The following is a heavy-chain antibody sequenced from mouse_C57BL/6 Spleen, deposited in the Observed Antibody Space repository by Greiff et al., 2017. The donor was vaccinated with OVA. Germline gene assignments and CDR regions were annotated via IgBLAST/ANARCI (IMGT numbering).Heavy chain of an antibody. CDR1: GFTFSDYG. D-gene: IGHD1-1*01. Sequence: EVQLVESGGGLVKPGGSLKLSCAASGFTFSDYGMHWVRQAPEKGLEWVAYISSGSSTIYYADTVKGRFTISRDNAKNTLFLQMTSLRSEDTAMYYCARDYYGSSYGHAMDYWGQGTSVTVSS. J-gene: IGHJ4*01. CDR3: ARDYYGSSYGHAMDY. V-gene: IGHV5-17*01. CDR2: ISSGSSTI.